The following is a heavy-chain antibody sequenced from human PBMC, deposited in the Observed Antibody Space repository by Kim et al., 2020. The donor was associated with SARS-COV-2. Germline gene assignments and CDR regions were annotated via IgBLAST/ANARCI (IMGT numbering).Heavy chain of an antibody. CDR3: ARLSGYQRRPGSYYMDV. V-gene: IGHV4-34*01. D-gene: IGHD2-2*01. Sequence: SETLSLTCAVYGGSFSGYYWSWIRQPPGKGLEWIGEINHSGSTNYNPSLKSRVTISVDTSKNQFSLKLSSVTAADTAVYYCARLSGYQRRPGSYYMDVWGKGTTVTVSS. J-gene: IGHJ6*03. CDR2: INHSGST. CDR1: GGSFSGYY.